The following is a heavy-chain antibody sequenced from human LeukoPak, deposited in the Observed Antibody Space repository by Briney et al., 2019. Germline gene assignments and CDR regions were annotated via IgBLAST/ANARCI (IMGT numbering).Heavy chain of an antibody. J-gene: IGHJ5*02. V-gene: IGHV3-74*01. CDR1: GFTFSSYW. CDR3: ARDSGGYDFGWFDP. D-gene: IGHD3-3*01. CDR2: INSDGSST. Sequence: PGGSLRLSCAASGFTFSSYWMHWVRQAPGKGLMWVSRINSDGSSTSYADSVKGRFTISRDNAKNTLYLQMNSLRAEDTAVYYCARDSGGYDFGWFDPWGQGTLVTVSS.